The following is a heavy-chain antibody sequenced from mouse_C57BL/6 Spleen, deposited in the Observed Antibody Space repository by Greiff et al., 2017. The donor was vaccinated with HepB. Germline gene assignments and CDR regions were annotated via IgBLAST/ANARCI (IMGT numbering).Heavy chain of an antibody. V-gene: IGHV5-17*01. D-gene: IGHD6-2*01. CDR1: GFTFSDYG. CDR2: ISSGSSTI. Sequence: EVKLMESGGGLVKPGGSLKLSCAASGFTFSDYGMHWVRQAPEKGLEWVAYISSGSSTIYYADTVKGRFTISRDNAKNTLFLQMPSLRSEDTAMYYCASSPYWYFDVWGTGTTLTVSS. CDR3: ASSPYWYFDV. J-gene: IGHJ1*03.